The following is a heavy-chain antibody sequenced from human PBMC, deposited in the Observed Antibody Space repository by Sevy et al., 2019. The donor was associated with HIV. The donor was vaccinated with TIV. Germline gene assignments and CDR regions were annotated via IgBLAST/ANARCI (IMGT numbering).Heavy chain of an antibody. J-gene: IGHJ4*02. D-gene: IGHD2-15*01. CDR3: AKDGGYRSPSLAN. CDR1: GFTFDDYG. Sequence: GGSLRLSCAASGFTFDDYGMSWVRQAPGKGLEWVSLISGSGGSTFYADSVKGRFTISRDNSKNTLYLQMNSLRADDTAVYYCAKDGGYRSPSLANWGQGTLVTVSS. CDR2: ISGSGGST. V-gene: IGHV3-23*01.